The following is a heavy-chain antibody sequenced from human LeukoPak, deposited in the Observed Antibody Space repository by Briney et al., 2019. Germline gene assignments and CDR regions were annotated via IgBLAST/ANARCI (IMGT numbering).Heavy chain of an antibody. D-gene: IGHD3-16*01. V-gene: IGHV3-23*01. J-gene: IGHJ6*03. CDR1: GFTFSTYA. Sequence: TVGSLRLSCAASGFTFSTYAMSWVRQAPGKGLEWVSLIGGSDGRTRYADSVKGRFTISRDNSTNTLYLEMNSLRAEDTAVYYCAKDSSSYDWGYMDVWGKGTTVTISS. CDR2: IGGSDGRT. CDR3: AKDSSSYDWGYMDV.